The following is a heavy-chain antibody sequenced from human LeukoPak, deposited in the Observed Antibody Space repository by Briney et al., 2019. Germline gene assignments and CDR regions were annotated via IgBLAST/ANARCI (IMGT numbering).Heavy chain of an antibody. CDR1: GGSISSYY. V-gene: IGHV4-59*01. CDR3: ARAYGSYSFDY. CDR2: GSYSGST. Sequence: SSETLSLTCTVSGGSISSYYWNWIRQPPGKGLEWIGYGSYSGSTDYNPSLKSRVTISVDTSKKQFSLKLSSVTAADTAVYYCARAYGSYSFDYWGQGTLVTVSS. D-gene: IGHD1-26*01. J-gene: IGHJ4*02.